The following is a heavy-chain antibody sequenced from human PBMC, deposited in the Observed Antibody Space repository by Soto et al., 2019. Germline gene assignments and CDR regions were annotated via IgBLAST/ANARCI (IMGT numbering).Heavy chain of an antibody. CDR1: GGSISSYD. V-gene: IGHV4-59*01. CDR2: IYYSGST. Sequence: SETLSLTCTVSGGSISSYDWSWIRQPPGKGLEWIGYIYYSGSTNYNPSLKSRVTISVDTSKNQFSLKLSSVTAADTAVYYCARGRLEGWYELAFDIWGQGTMVTVSS. CDR3: ARGRLEGWYELAFDI. D-gene: IGHD6-19*01. J-gene: IGHJ3*02.